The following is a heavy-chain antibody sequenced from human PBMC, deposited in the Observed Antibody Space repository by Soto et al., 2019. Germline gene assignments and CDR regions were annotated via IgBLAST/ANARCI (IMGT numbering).Heavy chain of an antibody. D-gene: IGHD3-16*01. CDR3: TSPGGAGIDY. J-gene: IGHJ4*02. V-gene: IGHV3-9*01. CDR1: GFTFDDYA. CDR2: ISWNSGSI. Sequence: EVQLVESGGGLVQPGRSLRLSCAASGFTFDDYAMHWVRQAPGKGLEWVSGISWNSGSIGYADSVKGRFTISRDNAKNSLYLQMNSLRAEDTALYYCTSPGGAGIDYWGQGTLVTVSS.